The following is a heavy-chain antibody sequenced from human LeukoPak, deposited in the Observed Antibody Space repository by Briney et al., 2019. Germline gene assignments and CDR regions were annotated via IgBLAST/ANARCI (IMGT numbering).Heavy chain of an antibody. CDR3: ARLDRAATAISVFDY. J-gene: IGHJ4*02. Sequence: GESLKISCKGSGYSFTSYWIGWVRQMPGKGLEWMGIIYPGDSDTRYSPSFQGQVTISADKSISTAYLQWSSLKASDTAMYYCARLDRAATAISVFDYWGQGTLVTDSS. D-gene: IGHD2-2*02. V-gene: IGHV5-51*01. CDR2: IYPGDSDT. CDR1: GYSFTSYW.